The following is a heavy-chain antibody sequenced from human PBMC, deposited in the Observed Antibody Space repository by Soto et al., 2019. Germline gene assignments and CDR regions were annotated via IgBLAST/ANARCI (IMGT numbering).Heavy chain of an antibody. CDR1: GYSFASYW. J-gene: IGHJ6*02. Sequence: DSLKISGQGSGYSFASYWIGLVRQMPGKDLEWMGIIYPGDSDTRYSPSFQGQVTISADKSLRTAYLQWTRLKASDTALYYCARTRSFTLGFYYDGMDVWGQGTTVTVSS. D-gene: IGHD6-6*01. CDR2: IYPGDSDT. CDR3: ARTRSFTLGFYYDGMDV. V-gene: IGHV5-51*01.